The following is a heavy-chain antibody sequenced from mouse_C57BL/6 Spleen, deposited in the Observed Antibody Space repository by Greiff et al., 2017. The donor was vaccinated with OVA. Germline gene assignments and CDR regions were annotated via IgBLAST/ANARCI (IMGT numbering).Heavy chain of an antibody. CDR3: ARRDYGNPWFAY. CDR1: GYTFTSYW. D-gene: IGHD2-1*01. V-gene: IGHV1-69*01. Sequence: VQLQQPGAELVMPGASVKLSCKASGYTFTSYWMHWVKQRPGQGLEWIGEIDPSDSYTNYNQKFKGKSTLTVDKSSSTAYMQLSSLPSEDSAVYYCARRDYGNPWFAYWGQGTLVTVSA. J-gene: IGHJ3*01. CDR2: IDPSDSYT.